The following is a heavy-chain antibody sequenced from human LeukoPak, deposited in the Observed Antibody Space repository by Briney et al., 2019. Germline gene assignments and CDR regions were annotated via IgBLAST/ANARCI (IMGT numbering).Heavy chain of an antibody. CDR1: GFTFSSYW. CDR2: IKQDGSEE. CDR3: ARDRGKTEAVPKFDP. V-gene: IGHV3-7*01. J-gene: IGHJ5*02. Sequence: TGGSLRLSCAASGFTFSSYWMSWVRQAPGKGLEWVANIKQDGSEEYYVDSVKGRFTISRDNAKNSLYLQMNSLRAEDTAVYYCARDRGKTEAVPKFDPWGQGTLVTVSS. D-gene: IGHD3-10*01.